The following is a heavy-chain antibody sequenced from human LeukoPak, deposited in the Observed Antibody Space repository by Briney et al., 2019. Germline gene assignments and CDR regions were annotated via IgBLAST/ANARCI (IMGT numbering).Heavy chain of an antibody. CDR1: GFXFSSYG. V-gene: IGHV3-30*18. Sequence: GGSLRLSCSASGFXFSSYGMHWVRQAPGKGLEWVAVISYDGSNKYYADSVKGRFTISRDNSKNTLYLQMNSLRAEDTAVYYCAKDGAYYDILTGYVHYYGMDVWGQGTTVTVSS. CDR3: AKDGAYYDILTGYVHYYGMDV. CDR2: ISYDGSNK. D-gene: IGHD3-9*01. J-gene: IGHJ6*02.